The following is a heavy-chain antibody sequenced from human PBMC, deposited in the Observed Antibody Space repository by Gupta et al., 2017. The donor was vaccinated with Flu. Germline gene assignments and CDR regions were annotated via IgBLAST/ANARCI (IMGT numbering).Heavy chain of an antibody. CDR1: GFSLSTSGVG. CDR3: AHIDGDYRYDYYYYGMDV. Sequence: QITLKESGPTLVKPTQTLTLTCTFSGFSLSTSGVGVGWIRQPPGKALEWLALIYWNDDKRYSPSLQSRLTITKDTSKNQVVLTMTNMDPVDTATYYCAHIDGDYRYDYYYYGMDVWGQGTTVTVSS. J-gene: IGHJ6*02. D-gene: IGHD4-17*01. CDR2: IYWNDDK. V-gene: IGHV2-5*01.